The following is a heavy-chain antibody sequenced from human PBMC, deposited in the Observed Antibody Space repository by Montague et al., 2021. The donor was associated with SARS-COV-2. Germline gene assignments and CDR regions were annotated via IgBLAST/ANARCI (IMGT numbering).Heavy chain of an antibody. V-gene: IGHV4-34*01. CDR2: INHTGST. D-gene: IGHD3-10*01. CDR1: GDSFSTYS. J-gene: IGHJ4*02. CDR3: ATRSSLWFGED. Sequence: SETLSLTCSVYGDSFSTYSWIWVRQPPGEGLEWIGEINHTGSTSYNPSLKRRVTMSIDSSNNLVSLKLSSMTAADTAVYYCATRSSLWFGEDWGQGTLITVSS.